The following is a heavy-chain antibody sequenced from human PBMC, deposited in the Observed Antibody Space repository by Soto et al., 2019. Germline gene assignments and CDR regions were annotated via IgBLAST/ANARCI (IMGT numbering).Heavy chain of an antibody. CDR2: MNPNSGNT. CDR3: ARGISLENYDFWSGYYEGWFDP. J-gene: IGHJ5*02. V-gene: IGHV1-8*01. CDR1: GYTFTSYD. Sequence: GALVKVSCKASGYTFTSYDINWVRQATGQGLEWMGWMNPNSGNTGYAQKFQGRVTMTRNTSISTAYMELSSLRSEDTAVYYCARGISLENYDFWSGYYEGWFDPWGQGTLVTVSS. D-gene: IGHD3-3*01.